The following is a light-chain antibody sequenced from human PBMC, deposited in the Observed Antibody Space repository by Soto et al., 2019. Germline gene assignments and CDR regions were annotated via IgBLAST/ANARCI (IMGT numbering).Light chain of an antibody. CDR3: QQYGSSPYT. J-gene: IGKJ2*01. CDR2: GAS. CDR1: QSVSSNF. V-gene: IGKV3-20*01. Sequence: EIVLTQSPRALSLSPGERAALCCRASQSVSSNFLAWYQQKPGQAPRLLIYGASSRATGIPGRFSGSGSGTDFTLTISRLEPEDFAVYYCQQYGSSPYTFGQGTKVDIK.